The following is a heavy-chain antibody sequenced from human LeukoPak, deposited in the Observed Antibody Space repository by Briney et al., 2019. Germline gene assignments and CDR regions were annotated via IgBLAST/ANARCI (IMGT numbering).Heavy chain of an antibody. V-gene: IGHV4-4*07. CDR1: GGSISSYY. D-gene: IGHD3-22*01. CDR3: AREYYGSSGYYNDY. Sequence: PSETLSLTCTVSGGSISSYYWSWIRQPAGTALEWIGRIYTSGTITYNPSLKSRVTMSVDTSKNQFSLKLTSVTAADTAVYYCAREYYGSSGYYNDYWGQGALVTVSS. CDR2: IYTSGTI. J-gene: IGHJ4*02.